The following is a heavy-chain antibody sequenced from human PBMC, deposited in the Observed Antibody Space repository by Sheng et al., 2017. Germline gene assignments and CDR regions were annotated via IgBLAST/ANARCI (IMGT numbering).Heavy chain of an antibody. D-gene: IGHD6-19*01. CDR2: IRSKVYGGTT. V-gene: IGHV3-49*04. J-gene: IGHJ4*02. Sequence: EVQVVESGGGLVQPGRSLRLSCTGSGSTFGDYAMSWVRQAPGKGLEWVGFIRSKVYGGTTEYAASVKGRFTISRDDSKSIAYLQMNSLKTEDTAMYYCARKVAGRDYFDYWGQGTLVTVSS. CDR3: ARKVAGRDYFDY. CDR1: GSTFGDYA.